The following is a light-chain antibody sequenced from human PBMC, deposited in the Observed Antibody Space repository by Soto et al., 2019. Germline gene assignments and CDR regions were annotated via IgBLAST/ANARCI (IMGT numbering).Light chain of an antibody. CDR1: QSISTS. Sequence: DIQMTQSPSTLSASVVDRVTITCLTSQSISTSLNWYQQKAGEAPKLLIYGASTLQSGVPLRFSGSGSGTDFTLTISSLQREDFATYYCQKYNRAPLTFGGGTKVDIK. J-gene: IGKJ4*01. CDR2: GAS. CDR3: QKYNRAPLT. V-gene: IGKV1-39*01.